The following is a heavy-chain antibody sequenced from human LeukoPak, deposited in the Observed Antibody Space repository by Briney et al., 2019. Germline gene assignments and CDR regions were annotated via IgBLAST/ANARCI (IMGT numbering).Heavy chain of an antibody. Sequence: PSGTLSLTCAVSSGSIFSSNWWSWVRQPPGKGLEWIGQIFHSGSTNYNPSLKSRVTISVDTSKNQFSLKLSSVTAADTAVYYCARGGDPVVVTAVNWFDPWGQGTLVTVSS. J-gene: IGHJ5*02. D-gene: IGHD2-21*02. CDR2: IFHSGST. CDR3: ARGGDPVVVTAVNWFDP. V-gene: IGHV4-4*02. CDR1: SGSIFSSNW.